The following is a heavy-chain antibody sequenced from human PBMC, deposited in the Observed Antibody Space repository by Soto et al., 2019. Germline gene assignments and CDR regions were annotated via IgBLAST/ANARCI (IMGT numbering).Heavy chain of an antibody. V-gene: IGHV6-1*01. CDR2: TYYRSKWCN. D-gene: IGHD3-22*01. CDR1: GDSVYSNRAA. J-gene: IGHJ6*04. CDR3: AGGFALDPYYYASSGSSYCMDV. Sequence: QTLSLTCAISGDSVYSNRAAWNWIRQSKSRGLEWLGRTYYRSKWCNDDAVSVKGRITINPDPSKNQFSLQLNSGTPEATAVYYCAGGFALDPYYYASSGSSYCMDVWGEGTTVTVSS.